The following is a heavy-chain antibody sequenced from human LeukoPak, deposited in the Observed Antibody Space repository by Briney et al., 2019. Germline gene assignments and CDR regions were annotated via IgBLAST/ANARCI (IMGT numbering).Heavy chain of an antibody. CDR3: ARELPRAGTNDY. J-gene: IGHJ4*02. CDR2: INPNSGGT. D-gene: IGHD1-1*01. V-gene: IGHV1-2*02. CDR1: GYTFTGYY. Sequence: ASVKVSSKASGYTFTGYYMHWVRQAPGQGLEWMGWINPNSGGTNYAQKFQGRVTMTRDTSISTAYMELSRLRSDDTAVYYCARELPRAGTNDYWGQGTLVTVSS.